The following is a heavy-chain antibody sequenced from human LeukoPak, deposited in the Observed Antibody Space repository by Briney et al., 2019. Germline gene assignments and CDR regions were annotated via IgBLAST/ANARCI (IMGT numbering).Heavy chain of an antibody. D-gene: IGHD2-15*01. Sequence: SETLSLTCSVSGYSISSAYYWGWIRQPPGKGLEWIGTMYHSGSTNYNPSLKSRVIISVDTSKNPFSLNPSSVTAADTAVYFCARGFREDNFDYWGQGTLVTVSS. CDR3: ARGFREDNFDY. J-gene: IGHJ4*02. CDR2: MYHSGST. CDR1: GYSISSAYY. V-gene: IGHV4-38-2*02.